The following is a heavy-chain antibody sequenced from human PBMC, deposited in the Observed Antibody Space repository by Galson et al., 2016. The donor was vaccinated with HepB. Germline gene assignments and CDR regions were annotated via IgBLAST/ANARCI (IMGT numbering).Heavy chain of an antibody. V-gene: IGHV3-30-3*01. CDR1: GFTFSAYA. D-gene: IGHD2-2*01. CDR2: MSYDGNIK. CDR3: ARDARPTASWHYFDY. J-gene: IGHJ4*02. Sequence: SLRLSCAASGFTFSAYAMHWVRQAPGKGLEWLAVMSYDGNIKQYAHSVKGRFPISRHNSKKTMYLQMNSLRGDDTAVYYCARDARPTASWHYFDYWGQGTLVTVSS.